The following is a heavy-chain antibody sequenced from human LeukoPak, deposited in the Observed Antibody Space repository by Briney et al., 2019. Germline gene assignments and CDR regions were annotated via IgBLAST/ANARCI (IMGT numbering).Heavy chain of an antibody. CDR3: SKDLTSGFYLGTFDS. J-gene: IGHJ4*02. V-gene: IGHV3-30*18. CDR2: ISNDGSKK. Sequence: PGRSLRLSCAASGFTFRSYGMHWVRQPPGKGLEWVAVISNDGSKKFYGDSVKGRFTISRDSSKNTLYLEMNSLRPEDTAVHYCSKDLTSGFYLGTFDSWGQGTLVTVSS. D-gene: IGHD3-22*01. CDR1: GFTFRSYG.